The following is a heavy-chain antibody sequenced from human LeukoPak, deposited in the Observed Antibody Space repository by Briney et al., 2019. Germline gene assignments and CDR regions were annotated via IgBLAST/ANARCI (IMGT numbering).Heavy chain of an antibody. J-gene: IGHJ4*02. V-gene: IGHV3-74*01. CDR1: GFTFSTYW. CDR2: ISSDGSIT. D-gene: IGHD3-10*01. CDR3: ARHLNYYLDY. Sequence: PGGSLRLSCAASGFTFSTYWMHWVRQAPGKGLVWVSRISSDGSITGYADSVKSRFTISRDNAKNTLYLQMNSLRAEDTAVYYCARHLNYYLDYWGQGTLVTVSS.